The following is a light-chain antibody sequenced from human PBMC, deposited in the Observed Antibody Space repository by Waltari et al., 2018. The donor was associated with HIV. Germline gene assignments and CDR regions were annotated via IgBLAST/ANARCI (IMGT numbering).Light chain of an antibody. CDR3: LLSYSGARPAI. Sequence: QAVVTQEPALTVSPGGTVTLTCGYSSGTVTRGHYTQWFQPKPVPAPRALIYDTNHKHARAPARVSGSLLRGKAALSLSGAQPEDEADYSCLLSYSGARPAIFGGGTKLCVL. J-gene: IGLJ2*01. CDR1: SGTVTRGHY. V-gene: IGLV7-46*01. CDR2: DTN.